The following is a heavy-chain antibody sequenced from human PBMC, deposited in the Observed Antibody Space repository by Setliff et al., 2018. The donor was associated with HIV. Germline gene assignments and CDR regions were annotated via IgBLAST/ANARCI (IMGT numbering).Heavy chain of an antibody. CDR3: ARYSLWTFDI. D-gene: IGHD2-15*01. Sequence: PGGSLRLSCAASGFTFSDFSMNWVRQAPGKGPEWVSYISIYSSNIYYADSVKGRFTISRDNVKNSLYLQMNSLRAEDTAMYYCARYSLWTFDIWGQGTMVTVSS. CDR1: GFTFSDFS. CDR2: ISIYSSNI. V-gene: IGHV3-48*01. J-gene: IGHJ3*02.